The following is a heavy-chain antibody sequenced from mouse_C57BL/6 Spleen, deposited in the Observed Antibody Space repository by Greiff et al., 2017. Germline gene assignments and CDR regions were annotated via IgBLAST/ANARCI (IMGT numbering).Heavy chain of an antibody. D-gene: IGHD2-2*01. Sequence: EVQGVESGGDLVKPGGSLKLSCAASGFTFSSYGMSWVRQTPDKRLEWVATISSGGSYTYYPDSVKGRFTISRDNAKNTLYLQMSSLKSEDTAMYYCAREEDGYDKSLDYWGQGTTLTVSS. V-gene: IGHV5-6*01. J-gene: IGHJ2*01. CDR2: ISSGGSYT. CDR1: GFTFSSYG. CDR3: AREEDGYDKSLDY.